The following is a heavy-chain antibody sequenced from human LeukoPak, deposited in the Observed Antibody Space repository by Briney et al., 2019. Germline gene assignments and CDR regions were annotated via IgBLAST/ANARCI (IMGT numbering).Heavy chain of an antibody. Sequence: QPGRSLRLSCAASGFTFSSYAMHWVRQAPGKGLEWVAVISYDGSNKYYADSVKGRFTISRDNAENSLYLQMNSLRADDTAVYYCARDKIVGPTTLDYWGQGTLVTVSS. CDR2: ISYDGSNK. CDR1: GFTFSSYA. CDR3: ARDKIVGPTTLDY. D-gene: IGHD1-26*01. J-gene: IGHJ4*02. V-gene: IGHV3-30-3*01.